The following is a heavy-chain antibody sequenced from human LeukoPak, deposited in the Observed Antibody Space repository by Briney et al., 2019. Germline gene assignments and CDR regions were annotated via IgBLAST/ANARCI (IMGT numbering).Heavy chain of an antibody. Sequence: GSLRLSCAASGFIFSRTWMSWVRQAPGKGLEWVGFIRSKAYGGTTEYAASVKGRFTISRDDSKSIAYLQMNSLKTEDTAVYYCVKVQKRGWIISYIFDFWGQGTLVTVSS. CDR3: VKVQKRGWIISYIFDF. J-gene: IGHJ4*02. D-gene: IGHD6-19*01. V-gene: IGHV3-49*04. CDR2: IRSKAYGGTT. CDR1: GFIFSRTW.